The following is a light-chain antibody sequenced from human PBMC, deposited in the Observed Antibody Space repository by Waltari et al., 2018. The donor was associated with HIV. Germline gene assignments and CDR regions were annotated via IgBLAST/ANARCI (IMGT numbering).Light chain of an antibody. Sequence: DIQMTQSPSTLSASVGDRVTITCRASQGISSRLAWYQQKPGKAPKLRVYKASSLESGVPSRFSGSGSGTEFTLTIRSLQPDDFATYYCQQYNSYSPWTFGQGTKVEIK. J-gene: IGKJ1*01. CDR3: QQYNSYSPWT. CDR2: KAS. V-gene: IGKV1-5*03. CDR1: QGISSR.